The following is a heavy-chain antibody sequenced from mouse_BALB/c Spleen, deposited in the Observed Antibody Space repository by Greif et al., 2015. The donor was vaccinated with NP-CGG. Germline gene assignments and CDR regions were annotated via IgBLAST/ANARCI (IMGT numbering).Heavy chain of an antibody. CDR2: IWADGST. CDR3: ARGPRGWYFDV. CDR1: GFSFTSYG. J-gene: IGHJ1*01. Sequence: VKLMESGPGLVAPSQSLSITCTVSGFSFTSYGVHWVRQPPGKGLEWLGVIWADGSTNYNSALMSRLSISKDNSKSXVFLKMNSLQTDDTAMYYCARGPRGWYFDVWGAGTTVPVSS. V-gene: IGHV2-9*02.